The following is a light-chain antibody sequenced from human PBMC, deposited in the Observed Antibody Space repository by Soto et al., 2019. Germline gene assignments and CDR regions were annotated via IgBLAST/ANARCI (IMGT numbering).Light chain of an antibody. V-gene: IGLV1-51*01. Sequence: QSVLAQPPSVSAAPGQTVTISCSGSSSNIGNNYVSWYQQLPGTAPKLLIYDNNERPSGIPDRCSGSKSGTSATLGITGLQTGDESDYYCGTWDSSLSAVVLGGGTKVTVL. J-gene: IGLJ2*01. CDR2: DNN. CDR3: GTWDSSLSAVV. CDR1: SSNIGNNY.